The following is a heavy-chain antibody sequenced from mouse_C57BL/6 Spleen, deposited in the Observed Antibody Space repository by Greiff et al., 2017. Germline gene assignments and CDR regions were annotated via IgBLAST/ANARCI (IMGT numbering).Heavy chain of an antibody. Sequence: QLQQSGAELVRPGTSVKVSCKASGYAFTNYLIEWVKQRPGQGLEWIGVINPGSGGTNYNEKFKGKATLTADKSSSTAYMQLSSLTSEDSAVYFCARFNWDFDYWGQGTTLTVSS. V-gene: IGHV1-54*01. CDR2: INPGSGGT. CDR3: ARFNWDFDY. CDR1: GYAFTNYL. J-gene: IGHJ2*01. D-gene: IGHD4-1*01.